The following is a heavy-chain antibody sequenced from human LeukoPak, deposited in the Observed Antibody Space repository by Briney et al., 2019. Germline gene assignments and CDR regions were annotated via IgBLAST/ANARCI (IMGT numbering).Heavy chain of an antibody. D-gene: IGHD3-22*01. CDR1: GFTFSSYA. Sequence: GGSLRLSCAASGFTFSSYAMHWVRQAPGKGLEWVAVISYDGSNKYYADSVKGRFTISRDNSKNTLYLQMNSLRAEDTAVYYCAKDKSSGYFSPIDSWGQGTLVIVSS. V-gene: IGHV3-30-3*01. CDR2: ISYDGSNK. CDR3: AKDKSSGYFSPIDS. J-gene: IGHJ4*01.